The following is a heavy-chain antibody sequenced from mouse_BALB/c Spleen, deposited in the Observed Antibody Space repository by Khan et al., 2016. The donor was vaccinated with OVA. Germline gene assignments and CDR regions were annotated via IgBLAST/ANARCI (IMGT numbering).Heavy chain of an antibody. V-gene: IGHV1-63*01. CDR1: GYAFTNYW. J-gene: IGHJ1*01. CDR2: IYPGSGHT. Sequence: QVQLQPPGTELVRPGTSVKISCKASGYAFTNYWLGWVKQRPGHGLEWIGNIYPGSGHTYYNEKFKVKATLTADKSSSTAYMQLSSLTSEDSAVYFCARSGGYSYYWYFDVWGAGTTVTVSS. D-gene: IGHD2-3*01. CDR3: ARSGGYSYYWYFDV.